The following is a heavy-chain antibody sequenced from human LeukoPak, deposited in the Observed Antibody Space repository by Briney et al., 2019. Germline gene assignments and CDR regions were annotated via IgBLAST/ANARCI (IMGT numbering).Heavy chain of an antibody. V-gene: IGHV3-21*06. CDR3: ARADQGYSYGEIDY. CDR2: ISGSSSYI. D-gene: IGHD5-18*01. Sequence: PGGSLRLSCAASGFTFSSYSMNWVRQAPGKGLEWVPSISGSSSYIYYADSVKGRFTISRDNAKNSLYLQMNSLRAEDTAVYYCARADQGYSYGEIDYWGQGTLVTVSS. CDR1: GFTFSSYS. J-gene: IGHJ4*02.